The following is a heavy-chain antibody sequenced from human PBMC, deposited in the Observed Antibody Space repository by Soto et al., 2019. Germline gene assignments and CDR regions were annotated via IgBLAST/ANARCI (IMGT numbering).Heavy chain of an antibody. Sequence: GASVKVSCKASGGTFSSYAISWVRQAPGQGLEWMGGIIPIFGTANYAQKFQGRVTITADKSTSTAYMELSSLRSEDTAVYYCASGYSGSYSGCYYGMDVWGQGTTVTVSS. CDR2: IIPIFGTA. CDR1: GGTFSSYA. CDR3: ASGYSGSYSGCYYGMDV. J-gene: IGHJ6*02. V-gene: IGHV1-69*06. D-gene: IGHD1-26*01.